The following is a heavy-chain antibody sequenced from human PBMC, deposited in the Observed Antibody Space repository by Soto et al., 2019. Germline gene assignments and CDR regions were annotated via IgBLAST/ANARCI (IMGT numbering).Heavy chain of an antibody. CDR3: ARAGGDVDNGY. V-gene: IGHV3-30-3*01. D-gene: IGHD3-10*01. CDR1: GFTFSSYA. CDR2: ISYDGSNK. J-gene: IGHJ4*02. Sequence: QVQLVESGGGVVQPGRSLRLSCAASGFTFSSYAMHWVRQAPGKGLEWVAVISYDGSNKYYADSVKGRFTISSDNSKNTLYLQMNSLRAEDTAVYYCARAGGDVDNGYWGQGTLVTVSS.